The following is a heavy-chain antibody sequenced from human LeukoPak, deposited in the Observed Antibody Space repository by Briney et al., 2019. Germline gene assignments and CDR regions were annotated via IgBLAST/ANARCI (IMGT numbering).Heavy chain of an antibody. Sequence: GSPVRVSCKASGGTFSSYAISWVGEAPGQGVEWMGSILPILRIANYAQKFHGRVTITADKSTSTAYMELSSLRSEDTAVYYCARGATSGVDYWGQGTLVTVSS. J-gene: IGHJ4*02. CDR1: GGTFSSYA. V-gene: IGHV1-69*04. CDR2: ILPILRIA. D-gene: IGHD1-26*01. CDR3: ARGATSGVDY.